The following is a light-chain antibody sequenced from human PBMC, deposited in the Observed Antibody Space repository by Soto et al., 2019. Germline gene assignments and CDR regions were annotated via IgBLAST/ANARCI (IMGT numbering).Light chain of an antibody. V-gene: IGKV3-11*01. Sequence: EIVLTQSPATLSLSPGERATLPCRASQGVSSYLAWYQQKPGQAPRLLIYDASNRATGIPARFSGSGSGTDFTLTIISLEPEDFAVYYCQQRSNWPPTFGQGTKLEIK. CDR2: DAS. J-gene: IGKJ2*01. CDR3: QQRSNWPPT. CDR1: QGVSSY.